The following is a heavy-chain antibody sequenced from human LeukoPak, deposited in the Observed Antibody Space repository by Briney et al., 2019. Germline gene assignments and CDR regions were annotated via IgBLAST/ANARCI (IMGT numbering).Heavy chain of an antibody. CDR2: INPSGGST. CDR3: ARAAEGLGHYYYYMDV. D-gene: IGHD6-19*01. J-gene: IGHJ6*03. V-gene: IGHV1-46*01. Sequence: ASVKVSCKASGYTFTGYYMHWVRQAPGQGLEWMGIINPSGGSTSYAQKFQGRVTMTRDMSTSTVYMELSSLRSEDTAVYYCARAAEGLGHYYYYMDVWGKGTTVTISS. CDR1: GYTFTGYY.